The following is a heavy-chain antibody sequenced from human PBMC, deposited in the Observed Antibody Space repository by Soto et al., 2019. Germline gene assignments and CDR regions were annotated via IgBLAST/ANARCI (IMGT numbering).Heavy chain of an antibody. CDR1: GFTFNNFA. CDR3: AKSSGGIYYVFDS. Sequence: EVQLLESGGGSVQPGGSLRLSCAASGFTFNNFALSWVRQAPGKGLQWISAISGTGRSTYYADSVKGRFTISRDNSKNTLYLQMNSLRAEDTAVYYCAKSSGGIYYVFDSWGQGTLVPVSS. D-gene: IGHD1-26*01. V-gene: IGHV3-23*01. J-gene: IGHJ4*02. CDR2: ISGTGRST.